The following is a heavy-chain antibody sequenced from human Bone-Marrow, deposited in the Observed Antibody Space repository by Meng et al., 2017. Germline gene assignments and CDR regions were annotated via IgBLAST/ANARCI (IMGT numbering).Heavy chain of an antibody. V-gene: IGHV1-8*02. D-gene: IGHD7-27*01. CDR1: GYTFTGYY. CDR2: MNPNTGNT. Sequence: ASVKVSCKASGYTFTGYYMHWVRQATGQGLEWMGWMNPNTGNTGYAQKFQGRVTMTRNTSISTAYMELRSLRSEDTAVYYCARELGMDAFDLWGQGTMVTVSS. CDR3: ARELGMDAFDL. J-gene: IGHJ3*01.